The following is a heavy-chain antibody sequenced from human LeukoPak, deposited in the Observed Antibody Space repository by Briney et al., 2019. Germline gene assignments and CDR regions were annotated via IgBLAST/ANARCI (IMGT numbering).Heavy chain of an antibody. CDR1: GYTFTDYY. CDR2: INSDSGVT. J-gene: IGHJ4*02. V-gene: IGHV1-2*02. D-gene: IGHD4-17*01. CDR3: ARGMGDYGFH. Sequence: ASVKVSCKASGYTFTDYYIHWVRQAPGQGLERMGWINSDSGVTGFAQKFQGRVTMITDTSISTAYMELIRLRSDDAAVYYCARGMGDYGFHWGQGTLVTVSS.